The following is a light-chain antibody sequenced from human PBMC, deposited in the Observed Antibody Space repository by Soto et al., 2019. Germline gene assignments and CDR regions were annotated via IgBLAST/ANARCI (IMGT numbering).Light chain of an antibody. V-gene: IGLV1-40*01. Sequence: LTQPPSVSGAPGQRVTISCTGSSSNIGAGYDVHWYQQLPGTAPKLLIYGNSNRPSGVPDRFSGSKSGTSASLAITGLQAEDEADYYCQSYDSSLSPVVFGGGTKLTVL. CDR3: QSYDSSLSPVV. CDR1: SSNIGAGYD. J-gene: IGLJ2*01. CDR2: GNS.